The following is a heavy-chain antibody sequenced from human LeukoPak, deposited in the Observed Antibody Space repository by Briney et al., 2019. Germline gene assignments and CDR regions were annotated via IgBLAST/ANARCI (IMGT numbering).Heavy chain of an antibody. CDR2: IYYSGST. Sequence: TSSETLSLTCTVSGGSISSYYWRWIRQPPGKGLEWIGYIYYSGSTNYNPSLKSRVTISVDTSKNQFSLKLSSVTAADTAVYYCARQRNWFDPWGQGTLVTVSS. J-gene: IGHJ5*02. CDR1: GGSISSYY. CDR3: ARQRNWFDP. V-gene: IGHV4-59*08.